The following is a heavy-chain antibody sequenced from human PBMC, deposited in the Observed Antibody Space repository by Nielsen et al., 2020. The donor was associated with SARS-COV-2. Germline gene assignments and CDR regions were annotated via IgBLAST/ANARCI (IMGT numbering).Heavy chain of an antibody. J-gene: IGHJ6*02. CDR2: IWYDGSNK. CDR3: ASVLCSSTSCYYYYGMDV. Sequence: GGSLRLSCAASGFTFSSYGMHWVRQAPGKGLEWVAVIWYDGSNKYYADSVKGRFTISRDNSKNTLYLQMNSLRAEDTAVYYCASVLCSSTSCYYYYGMDVWGQGTTVTVSS. CDR1: GFTFSSYG. V-gene: IGHV3-33*01. D-gene: IGHD2-2*01.